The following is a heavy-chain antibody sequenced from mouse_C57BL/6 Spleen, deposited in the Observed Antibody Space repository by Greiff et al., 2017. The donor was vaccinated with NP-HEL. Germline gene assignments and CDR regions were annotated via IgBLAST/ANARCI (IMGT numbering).Heavy chain of an antibody. CDR3: ARGDYGSSYDYYAMDY. Sequence: VQLQQSGGGLVKPGGSLKLSCAASGFTFSDYGMHWVRQAPEKGLEWVAYISSGSSTIYYADTVKGRFTISRDNAKNTLFLQMTSLRSEDTAMYYCARGDYGSSYDYYAMDYWGQGTSVTVSS. V-gene: IGHV5-17*01. D-gene: IGHD1-1*01. CDR2: ISSGSSTI. J-gene: IGHJ4*01. CDR1: GFTFSDYG.